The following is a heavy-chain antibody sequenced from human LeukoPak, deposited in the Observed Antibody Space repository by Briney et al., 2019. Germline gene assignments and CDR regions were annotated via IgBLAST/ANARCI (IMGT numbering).Heavy chain of an antibody. V-gene: IGHV3-23*01. Sequence: GGSLRLSCAASGFTFSTYVMIWVRQAPGKGLEWVSAITGTGGDTYYADSVKGRFTISRDNSKNTLYLQMNSLGVEDTAVYYCARGSSDSRPYYFDYWGQGTLVTVSS. CDR1: GFTFSTYV. CDR2: ITGTGGDT. D-gene: IGHD3-22*01. J-gene: IGHJ4*02. CDR3: ARGSSDSRPYYFDY.